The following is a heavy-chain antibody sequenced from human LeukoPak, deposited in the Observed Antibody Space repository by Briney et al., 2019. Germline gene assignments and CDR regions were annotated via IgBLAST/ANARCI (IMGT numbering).Heavy chain of an antibody. CDR2: INHSGST. V-gene: IGHV4-34*01. CDR3: ARGRATWIQLWFGNNWFDP. Sequence: SETLSLTCAVYGGSFSGYYWSWLRQPPGKGLEWIGEINHSGSTNYNPSLKSRVTISVDTSKNQFSLKLSSVTAADTAVYYCARGRATWIQLWFGNNWFDPWGQGTLVTVSS. D-gene: IGHD5-18*01. CDR1: GGSFSGYY. J-gene: IGHJ5*02.